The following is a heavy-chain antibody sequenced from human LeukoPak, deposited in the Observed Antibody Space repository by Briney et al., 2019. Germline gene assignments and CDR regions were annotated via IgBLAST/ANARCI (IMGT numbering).Heavy chain of an antibody. J-gene: IGHJ4*02. CDR2: IWYDGSNK. D-gene: IGHD1-26*01. Sequence: GRSLRLSCAASGFTFSSYGMHWVRQAPGKGLEWVAVIWYDGSNKYYADSVKGRFTISRDNSKNTLYLQMNSLRDEDTAVYYCARDGELSGSYYFDYWGQGTLVTVSS. CDR1: GFTFSSYG. CDR3: ARDGELSGSYYFDY. V-gene: IGHV3-33*01.